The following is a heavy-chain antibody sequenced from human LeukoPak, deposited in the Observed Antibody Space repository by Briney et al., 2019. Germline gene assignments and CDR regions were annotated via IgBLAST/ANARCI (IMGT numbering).Heavy chain of an antibody. CDR1: GFTFSSYS. CDR3: ARFEKSSGWSYFDY. D-gene: IGHD6-19*01. V-gene: IGHV3-21*01. J-gene: IGHJ4*02. Sequence: PGGSLRLSCAASGFTFSSYSMNWVRQAPGKGLEWVSSISSSSSYIYYADSVKGRFTISRDNAKNSLYLQMNSLRAEDTAVYYCARFEKSSGWSYFDYWGQGTLVTVSS. CDR2: ISSSSSYI.